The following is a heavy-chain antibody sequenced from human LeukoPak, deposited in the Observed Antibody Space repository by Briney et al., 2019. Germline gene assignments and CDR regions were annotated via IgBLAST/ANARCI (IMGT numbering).Heavy chain of an antibody. D-gene: IGHD1-7*01. CDR3: VREEQELVRDYYYYMDV. Sequence: GGSLRLSCAASGFTFSSYAMSWVRQAPGKGLEWVSAISGSGGSIYYADSVKGRFIISRDNSKNTLFLQMSGLRVDDTAVYYCVREEQELVRDYYYYMDVWGKGTTVTVSS. CDR1: GFTFSSYA. J-gene: IGHJ6*03. V-gene: IGHV3-23*01. CDR2: ISGSGGSI.